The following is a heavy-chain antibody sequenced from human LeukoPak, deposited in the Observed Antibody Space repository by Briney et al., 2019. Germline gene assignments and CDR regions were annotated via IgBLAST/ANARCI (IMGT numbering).Heavy chain of an antibody. CDR2: IYSRGNT. J-gene: IGHJ6*03. CDR1: GASISSSSSY. CDR3: AREAVAEYYYYYMDV. D-gene: IGHD6-19*01. Sequence: PSDTLSLTCTVSGASISSSSSYWGWIRQPPGKGLEWLGNIYSRGNTYYKPSLRSRVTISVDTSKNQFSLKLSSVTAADTAVYYCAREAVAEYYYYYMDVWGKGTTVTVSS. V-gene: IGHV4-39*07.